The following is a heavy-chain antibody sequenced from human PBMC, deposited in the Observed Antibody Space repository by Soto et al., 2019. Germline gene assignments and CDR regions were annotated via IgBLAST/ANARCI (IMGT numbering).Heavy chain of an antibody. V-gene: IGHV3-23*01. Sequence: GGSLRLSCAASGFTFSSYAMSWVRQAPGKGLEWVSAISGSGGSTCYADSVKGRFTISRDNSKNSLYLQMNSLRAEDTAVYYCPTELAAAGSFDYWGQGTLVTVSS. J-gene: IGHJ4*02. CDR2: ISGSGGST. CDR3: PTELAAAGSFDY. D-gene: IGHD6-13*01. CDR1: GFTFSSYA.